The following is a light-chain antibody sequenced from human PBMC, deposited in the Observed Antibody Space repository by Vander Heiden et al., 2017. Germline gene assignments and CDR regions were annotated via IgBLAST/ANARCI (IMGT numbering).Light chain of an antibody. CDR1: TSDVGIYNR. Sequence: QPGRTQPPSVPGSPGPSATISCTGTTSDVGIYNRATWYQQPPGTAPKLMIYEDSNRPSGVPDRFSGSKSGNTASLTISGLQAEDEADYYCSLYTSSSTFGVVFGGGTKLTVL. J-gene: IGLJ2*01. CDR2: EDS. V-gene: IGLV2-18*01. CDR3: SLYTSSSTFGVV.